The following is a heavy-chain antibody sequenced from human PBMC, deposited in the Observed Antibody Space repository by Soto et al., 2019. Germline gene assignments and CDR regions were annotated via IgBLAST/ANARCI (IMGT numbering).Heavy chain of an antibody. Sequence: SETLSLTCTVSGGSISSYYWSWIRQSPGKGLEWIAYISYSGSTNYNPSLKSRVTISVDTSKNQFSLRLSSVTAADTAVYYCARGAGWYDFWGQGTLVTVSS. CDR1: GGSISSYY. CDR2: ISYSGST. V-gene: IGHV4-59*01. CDR3: ARGAGWYDF. J-gene: IGHJ5*01.